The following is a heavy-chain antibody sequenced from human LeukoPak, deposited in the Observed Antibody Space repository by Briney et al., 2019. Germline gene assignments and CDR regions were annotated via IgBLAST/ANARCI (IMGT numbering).Heavy chain of an antibody. Sequence: GGSLRLSCAASGFTFSSDAMSWVRQAPGKGLEWVSAISGSGGSTYYANSVKGRFTISRDNSKNTLYLQMNSLRAEDTAVYYCAKGDTTYSGSSHFDYWGQGTLVTVSS. CDR1: GFTFSSDA. CDR3: AKGDTTYSGSSHFDY. CDR2: ISGSGGST. J-gene: IGHJ4*02. V-gene: IGHV3-23*01. D-gene: IGHD1-26*01.